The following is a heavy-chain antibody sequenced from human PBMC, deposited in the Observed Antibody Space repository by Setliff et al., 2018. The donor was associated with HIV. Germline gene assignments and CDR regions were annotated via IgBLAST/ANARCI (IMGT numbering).Heavy chain of an antibody. Sequence: PSETLSLTCTVSGGSIVRYYWTWIRQPPGKGLEWIGYIYYSGSTNYNPSLKSRVIISVDTSKMQFSLKLSSVTAADTAVYYCVRQGAVIGHSFDSWGPGALVTVSS. D-gene: IGHD2-21*01. CDR1: GGSIVRYY. J-gene: IGHJ4*02. V-gene: IGHV4-59*08. CDR2: IYYSGST. CDR3: VRQGAVIGHSFDS.